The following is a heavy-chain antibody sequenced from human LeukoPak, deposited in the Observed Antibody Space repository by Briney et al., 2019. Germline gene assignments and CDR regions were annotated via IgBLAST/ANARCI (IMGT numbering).Heavy chain of an antibody. CDR3: AKKAFDGATSAPKDN. J-gene: IGHJ4*02. D-gene: IGHD3-9*01. Sequence: PGGSLRLSCAASGFTFTSYGMHWVRQAPGKGLEGVAVISYDGSTKFYGDSVMSRFTISRDNSKNTLFLQMDSLRAEDTAVYFCAKKAFDGATSAPKDNWGQGTLVTVSS. V-gene: IGHV3-30*18. CDR2: ISYDGSTK. CDR1: GFTFTSYG.